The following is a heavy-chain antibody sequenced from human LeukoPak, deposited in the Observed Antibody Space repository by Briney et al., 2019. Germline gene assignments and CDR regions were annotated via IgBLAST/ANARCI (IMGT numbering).Heavy chain of an antibody. J-gene: IGHJ4*02. Sequence: GGSLRLSCAASAFTFSTYAMHWVRQAPGKGLEWVAVISYDGSDKYYADSVKGRFTISRDNSKNTLYLQMNSLRAEDTAMYYCVKSGSSGWYVLDYWGQGTLVTVSS. CDR3: VKSGSSGWYVLDY. V-gene: IGHV3-30*18. CDR1: AFTFSTYA. D-gene: IGHD6-19*01. CDR2: ISYDGSDK.